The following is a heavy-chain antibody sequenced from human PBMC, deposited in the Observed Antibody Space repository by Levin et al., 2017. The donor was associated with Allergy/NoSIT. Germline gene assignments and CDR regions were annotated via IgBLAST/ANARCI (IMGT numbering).Heavy chain of an antibody. CDR1: GFTFSNSA. J-gene: IGHJ4*02. Sequence: GESLKISCVASGFTFSNSAMHWVRQAPGKGLEWMTITSYDGGKSYYADSAKGRFTISRDNSKNTLYLQMNSLRVDDTAVYYCASGEGIASPALNSGRGTLVTVSS. CDR3: ASGEGIASPALN. D-gene: IGHD6-13*01. V-gene: IGHV3-30-3*01. CDR2: TSYDGGKS.